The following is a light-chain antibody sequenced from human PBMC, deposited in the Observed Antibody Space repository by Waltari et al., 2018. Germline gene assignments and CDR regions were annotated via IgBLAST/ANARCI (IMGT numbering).Light chain of an antibody. V-gene: IGKV1-9*01. CDR1: QGINSS. Sequence: IQLTQSPSSLSASVGDRVTITCRASQGINSSLAWYQQKPGKAPKLLIYAASTLQSGVPSRFSGSGSGTDFTLTISSLQPADFATYYCQQLNSYPTFGQGTRLEIK. CDR3: QQLNSYPT. CDR2: AAS. J-gene: IGKJ5*01.